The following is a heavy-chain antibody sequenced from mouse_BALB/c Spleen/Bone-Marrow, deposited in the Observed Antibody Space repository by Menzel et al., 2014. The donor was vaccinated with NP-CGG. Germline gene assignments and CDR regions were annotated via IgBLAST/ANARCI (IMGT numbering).Heavy chain of an antibody. CDR2: IYPGDGDT. CDR1: GYAFSSYW. V-gene: IGHV1-80*01. D-gene: IGHD2-1*01. J-gene: IGHJ4*01. Sequence: VKVVDSGAELVRPGSSVKISCKASGYAFSSYWMNWVKQRPGQGLEWIGQIYPGDGDTNYNGKFKGKATLTADKSSSTAYMQLSSLTSEDSAVYFCARGDGNYPFYAMDYWGQGTSVTVSS. CDR3: ARGDGNYPFYAMDY.